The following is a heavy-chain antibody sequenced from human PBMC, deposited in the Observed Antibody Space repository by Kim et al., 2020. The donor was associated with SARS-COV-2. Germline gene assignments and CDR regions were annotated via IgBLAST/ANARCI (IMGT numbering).Heavy chain of an antibody. CDR1: GVSISSGDYD. V-gene: IGHV4-30-4*01. Sequence: SETLSLTCTVSGVSISSGDYDWSWIRQPPGKGLEWIGYIYYTGSTYYNPSLQSRVTISLDKSKNQFSLNLNSVTVADTAVYFCARQQGRYSYGSGRDYWGQGTLVTVSS. CDR3: ARQQGRYSYGSGRDY. J-gene: IGHJ4*02. CDR2: IYYTGST. D-gene: IGHD5-18*01.